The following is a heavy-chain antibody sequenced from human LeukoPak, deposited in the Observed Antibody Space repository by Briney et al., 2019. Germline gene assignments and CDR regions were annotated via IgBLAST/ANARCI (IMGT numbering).Heavy chain of an antibody. Sequence: GGSLRLSCAASGFTLSLHWMTWVRQAPGKGLEWLANIKEDGSETYHVDSVKGRFTISRDNAENSVYFQMNSLRVEDTAVYYCARGGAHDSLDIWGQGTVVTVSS. J-gene: IGHJ3*02. CDR3: ARGGAHDSLDI. D-gene: IGHD3-16*01. CDR2: IKEDGSET. V-gene: IGHV3-7*01. CDR1: GFTLSLHW.